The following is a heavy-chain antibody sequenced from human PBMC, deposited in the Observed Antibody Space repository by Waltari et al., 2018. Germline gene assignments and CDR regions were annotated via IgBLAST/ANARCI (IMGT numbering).Heavy chain of an antibody. J-gene: IGHJ5*02. V-gene: IGHV3-48*03. Sequence: EVQLVESGGGLVQPGGSLRLSCAASGFTFNNYEMNWVGQAPGKGLGWVSYISSRGRPIYYADFVKGRFTISRDNAKNSLYLQMNSLGAEDTAVYYCVRGVGVQNWIDPWGQGTLVTVSS. D-gene: IGHD6-6*01. CDR1: GFTFNNYE. CDR3: VRGVGVQNWIDP. CDR2: ISSRGRPI.